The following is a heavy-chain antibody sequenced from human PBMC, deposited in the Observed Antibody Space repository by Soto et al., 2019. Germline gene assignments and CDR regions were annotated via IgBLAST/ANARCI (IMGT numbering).Heavy chain of an antibody. D-gene: IGHD3-9*01. CDR3: TTLYFDWLDY. J-gene: IGHJ4*02. V-gene: IGHV3-15*01. CDR2: IKTESDGGTI. CDR1: GLTFSNNW. Sequence: EVRLVESGGGLVKPGASLRLSCAASGLTFSNNWMSWVRQRPGKGLEWVGRIKTESDGGTIEYAAPVKGRFTISRDDSTNTLHLQMNSLKSEDTAVYYCTTLYFDWLDYWGQGILVTVSS.